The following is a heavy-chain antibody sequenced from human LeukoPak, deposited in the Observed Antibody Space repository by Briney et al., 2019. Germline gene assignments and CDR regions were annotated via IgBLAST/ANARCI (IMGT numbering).Heavy chain of an antibody. CDR2: ISAYNGNT. D-gene: IGHD3-10*01. V-gene: IGHV1-18*01. J-gene: IGHJ6*02. CDR3: ARKRFGEDDCYYYGMDV. Sequence: ASVKVSCKASGYTFTSYGISWVRQAPGQGLEWMGWISAYNGNTNYAQKLQGRVTMTTDTSTSTAYMELRSLRSDDTAVYYCARKRFGEDDCYYYGMDVWGQGTTVTVSS. CDR1: GYTFTSYG.